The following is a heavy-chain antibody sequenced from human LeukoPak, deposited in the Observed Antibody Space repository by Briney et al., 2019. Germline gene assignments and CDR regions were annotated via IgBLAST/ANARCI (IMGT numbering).Heavy chain of an antibody. Sequence: GGSLRLSCAASGFTFSSYAMSWVRQAPGKGLEWVSAISGSGGSTYYADSVKGRFTISRDNAKNSLYLQMNSLRAEDTAVYYCARDRGAVYSVVRWGQGTLVTVSS. CDR2: ISGSGGST. J-gene: IGHJ4*02. CDR1: GFTFSSYA. CDR3: ARDRGAVYSVVR. V-gene: IGHV3-23*01. D-gene: IGHD3-10*01.